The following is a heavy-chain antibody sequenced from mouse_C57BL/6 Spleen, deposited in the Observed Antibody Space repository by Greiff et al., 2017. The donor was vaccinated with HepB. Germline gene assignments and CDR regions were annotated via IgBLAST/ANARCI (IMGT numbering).Heavy chain of an antibody. J-gene: IGHJ3*01. V-gene: IGHV1-69*01. CDR1: GYTFTSYW. Sequence: VQLQQPGAELVMPGASVKLSCKASGYTFTSYWMHWVKQRPGQGLEWIGEIDPSDSYTNYNQKFKGKSTLTVDKSSSTAYMQLSSLTSEDSAVYYCAVYYSNSSWFAYWGQGTLVTVSA. CDR3: AVYYSNSSWFAY. CDR2: IDPSDSYT. D-gene: IGHD2-5*01.